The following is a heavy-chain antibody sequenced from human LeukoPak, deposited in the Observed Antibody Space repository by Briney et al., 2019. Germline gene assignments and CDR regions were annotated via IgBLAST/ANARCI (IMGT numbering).Heavy chain of an antibody. Sequence: GASVKVSCKASGYTFTSYGISWVRQAPGQGLEWMGWISAYNGNTNYAQKFQGRVTVTADKSTSTAYMELSSLRSEDTAVYYCASDISSGGDYWGQGTLVTVSS. CDR2: ISAYNGNT. CDR3: ASDISSGGDY. J-gene: IGHJ4*02. V-gene: IGHV1-18*01. D-gene: IGHD6-19*01. CDR1: GYTFTSYG.